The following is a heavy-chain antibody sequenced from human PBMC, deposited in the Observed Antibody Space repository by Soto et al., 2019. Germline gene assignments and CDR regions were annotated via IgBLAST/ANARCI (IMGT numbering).Heavy chain of an antibody. J-gene: IGHJ6*02. V-gene: IGHV3-33*01. D-gene: IGHD1-1*01. CDR2: IWYDGSDK. CDR1: GFAFSLYG. CDR3: ARGTGHYYYGMDV. Sequence: QVHLVESGGGVVQPGRSLRLSCAASGFAFSLYGIHWVRQAPGKGLEWLAIIWYDGSDKYYADSVKGRFTISRDNSKNTLYLQMSSLRAEDTAVYYCARGTGHYYYGMDVWGQGTTGTVSS.